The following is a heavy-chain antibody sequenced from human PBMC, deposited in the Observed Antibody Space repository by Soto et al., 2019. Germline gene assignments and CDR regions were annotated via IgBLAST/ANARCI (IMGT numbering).Heavy chain of an antibody. V-gene: IGHV1-69*02. CDR1: GGTFSSYT. CDR2: IIPILGIA. CDR3: ARSPAGFDDYYYYMDV. J-gene: IGHJ6*03. Sequence: SVKVSCKASGGTFSSYTISWVRQAPGQGLEWMGRIIPILGIANYAQKFQGRVTITADKSTSTAYMELSSLRSEDTAVYYSARSPAGFDDYYYYMDVWGKGTTVTVSS. D-gene: IGHD6-13*01.